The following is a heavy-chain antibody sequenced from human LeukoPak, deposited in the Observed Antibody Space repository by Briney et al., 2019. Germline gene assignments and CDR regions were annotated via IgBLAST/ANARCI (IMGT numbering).Heavy chain of an antibody. Sequence: GGSLRLSCAASGFTFNNYGMHWVRQAPGKGLEWVAIISYDGSNTYYADSVKGRFTISRDNSKNTLYLQMNSLRAEDTAVYYCARGGSSSIWHYYFDYWGQGTLVTVSS. CDR3: ARGGSSSIWHYYFDY. V-gene: IGHV3-30*03. J-gene: IGHJ4*02. CDR1: GFTFNNYG. CDR2: ISYDGSNT. D-gene: IGHD6-13*01.